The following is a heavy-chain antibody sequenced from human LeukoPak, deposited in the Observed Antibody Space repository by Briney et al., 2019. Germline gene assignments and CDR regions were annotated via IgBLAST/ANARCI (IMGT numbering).Heavy chain of an antibody. CDR1: GFIFTDYH. D-gene: IGHD4-17*01. CDR3: ARDRAPTTRGIDY. CDR2: ISTYDGST. Sequence: ASMKVSCKSSGFIFTDYHLHWLRQAPGQGLGWMGWISTYDGSTKYAQNLQGRVTMTTDTSTSTAYMELRSLRSDDTAVYYCARDRAPTTRGIDYWGQGTLVTVSS. V-gene: IGHV1-18*04. J-gene: IGHJ4*02.